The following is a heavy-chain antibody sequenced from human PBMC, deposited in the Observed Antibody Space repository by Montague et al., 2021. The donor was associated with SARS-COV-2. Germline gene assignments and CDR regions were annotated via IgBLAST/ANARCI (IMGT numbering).Heavy chain of an antibody. CDR2: IYYDGTS. CDR3: ARHKAWNVAPYYFYY. J-gene: IGHJ4*02. V-gene: IGHV4-39*01. CDR1: GVSSSSAHYC. Sequence: SETLSLTCTVSGVSSSSAHYCWDWIRHTPGNGLEWIGNIYYDGTSRCNPSLNSRVTISVDTSNIQLSLRLSYVTAADTAVYFCARHKAWNVAPYYFYYWGQGKVVSVSS. D-gene: IGHD1-1*01.